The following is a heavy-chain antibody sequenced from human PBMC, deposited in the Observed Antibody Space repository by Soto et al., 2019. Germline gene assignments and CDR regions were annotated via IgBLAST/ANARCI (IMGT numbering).Heavy chain of an antibody. CDR2: INQSGVT. CDR3: SRGGGGGSRATYS. J-gene: IGHJ4*02. CDR1: GGSISGYY. D-gene: IGHD3-16*01. Sequence: SETLSLTCAVYGGSISGYYCSWIRHPPGKGLEWIGEINQSGVTNYNPSLKSRVTMSEDTSKNQFSLKLTSVTATDTAIYYCSRGGGGGSRATYSWGQGTLVTVSS. V-gene: IGHV4-34*01.